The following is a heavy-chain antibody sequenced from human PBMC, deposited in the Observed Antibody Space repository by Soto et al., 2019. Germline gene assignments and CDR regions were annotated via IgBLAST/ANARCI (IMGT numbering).Heavy chain of an antibody. D-gene: IGHD3-3*01. V-gene: IGHV4-30-2*01. Sequence: PSETLSLTCAVSGGSISSGGYSWSWIRQPPGKGLEWIGYIYHSGSTFYNPSLKSRVTISIDKSKNQFSLKLSSVTAADTAVYYCAKRGRFLSYFDYWGQGTLVTVSS. CDR3: AKRGRFLSYFDY. J-gene: IGHJ4*02. CDR1: GGSISSGGYS. CDR2: IYHSGST.